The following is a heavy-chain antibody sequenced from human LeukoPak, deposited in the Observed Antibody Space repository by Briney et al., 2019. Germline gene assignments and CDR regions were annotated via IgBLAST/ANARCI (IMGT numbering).Heavy chain of an antibody. CDR1: GGSISSYY. J-gene: IGHJ4*02. V-gene: IGHV4-59*01. CDR2: IYYSGST. Sequence: KPSETLSLTCTVSGGSISSYYWSWIRQPPGKGLEWIGYIYYSGSTNYNPSLKSRVTISVDTSENQFSLKLSSVTAADTAVYYCARGEIAVAESFDYWGQGTLVTVSS. CDR3: ARGEIAVAESFDY. D-gene: IGHD6-19*01.